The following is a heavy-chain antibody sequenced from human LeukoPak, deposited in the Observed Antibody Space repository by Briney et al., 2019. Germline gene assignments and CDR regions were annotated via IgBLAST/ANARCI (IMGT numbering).Heavy chain of an antibody. CDR3: AKGPQYSNLYYFDD. D-gene: IGHD6-6*01. CDR1: GFTFSSYA. CDR2: ISGDGGYT. J-gene: IGHJ4*02. Sequence: GGSLRLSCAASGFTFSSYAMTWVRQAPGKGLEWVSGISGDGGYTYYADSVKGRFTISRDRSKNTLDLQMNSLRAEDTAVYFCAKGPQYSNLYYFDDWGQGTVVAVSS. V-gene: IGHV3-23*01.